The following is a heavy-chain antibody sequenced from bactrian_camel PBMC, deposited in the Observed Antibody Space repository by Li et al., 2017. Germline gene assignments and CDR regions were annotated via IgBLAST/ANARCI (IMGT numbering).Heavy chain of an antibody. Sequence: HVQLVESGGGSVQPGGSMRLSCTASGASGNMCMGWFRQPAGKEREEVAVVWSAAGSVWYADSVKGRFTISQDVATNTMYLQMNSLKPEDSGMYYCASEGPKYCDSWKDGMFVYWGQGTQVTVS. CDR3: ASEGPKYCDSWKDGMFVY. CDR2: VWSAAGSV. CDR1: GASGNMC. V-gene: IGHV3S54*01. D-gene: IGHD3*01. J-gene: IGHJ6*01.